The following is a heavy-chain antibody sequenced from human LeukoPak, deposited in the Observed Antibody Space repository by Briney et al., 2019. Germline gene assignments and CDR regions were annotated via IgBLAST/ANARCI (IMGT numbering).Heavy chain of an antibody. CDR1: GGSISSGGYY. CDR2: IYYSGST. Sequence: SETLSLTCTVSGGSISSGGYYWSWIRQHPGKGLEWIGYIYYSGSTYYNPSLKSRVTISVDTSKNQFSLKLSSVTAADTAVYYCARVCLDCGGDSDTTPTDYWGQGTLVTVSS. J-gene: IGHJ4*02. CDR3: ARVCLDCGGDSDTTPTDY. V-gene: IGHV4-31*03. D-gene: IGHD2-21*02.